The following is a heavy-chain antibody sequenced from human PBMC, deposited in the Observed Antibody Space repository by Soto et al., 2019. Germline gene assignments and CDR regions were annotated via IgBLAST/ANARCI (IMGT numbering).Heavy chain of an antibody. CDR2: IYYSGST. D-gene: IGHD6-13*01. CDR1: GGSISSYY. J-gene: IGHJ4*02. V-gene: IGHV4-59*01. Sequence: QVQLQESGPGLVKPSETLSLTCTVSGGSISSYYWSWIRQPPGKGLEWIGYIYYSGSTNYNPSLKSRVTISVDTSKNQFSLKLSSVTAADTAVYYCASVGSWHYFDYWGQGTLVTVSS. CDR3: ASVGSWHYFDY.